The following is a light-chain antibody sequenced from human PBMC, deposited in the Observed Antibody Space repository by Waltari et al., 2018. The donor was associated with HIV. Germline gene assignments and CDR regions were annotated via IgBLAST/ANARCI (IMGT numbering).Light chain of an antibody. Sequence: SYELTQPPSVSVSPGQTARITCSGDALPSQYASWYQQKPGQAPFLVIYKYRERPSGIPERFSGPKSGTTVTLTISGVQADDEADYYCQSPDKDDSSHVVFGGGTKLTAL. CDR2: KYR. V-gene: IGLV3-25*03. J-gene: IGLJ2*01. CDR1: ALPSQY. CDR3: QSPDKDDSSHVV.